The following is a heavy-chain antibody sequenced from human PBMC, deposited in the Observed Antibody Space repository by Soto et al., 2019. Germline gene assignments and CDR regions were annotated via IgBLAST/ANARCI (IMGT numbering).Heavy chain of an antibody. V-gene: IGHV4-30-4*01. CDR3: ARDDCGGTRCSYYYGMDV. Sequence: TLSLTCTVSGVSISSDDSYWRWIRQPPGKGLEWIGYIYYRGSIFYNPSLESRVTISVDTSKNQFSLKLSSVTAADTAVYYCARDDCGGTRCSYYYGMDVWGQGTTVTVSS. CDR2: IYYRGSI. CDR1: GVSISSDDSY. D-gene: IGHD2-21*01. J-gene: IGHJ6*02.